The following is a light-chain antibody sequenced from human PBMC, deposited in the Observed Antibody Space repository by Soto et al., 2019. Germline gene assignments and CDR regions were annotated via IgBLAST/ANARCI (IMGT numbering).Light chain of an antibody. CDR1: QSVSSSY. Sequence: EIVLTQSPGTLSLSPGERVTLSCRASQSVSSSYLAWYQQKPGQAPRLLIYGASSRATGIPDRFSGSGSGTDFTLTISRLEPEDFAVYYCQQYDSSPYTFGQWPKLEIK. CDR2: GAS. J-gene: IGKJ2*01. CDR3: QQYDSSPYT. V-gene: IGKV3-20*01.